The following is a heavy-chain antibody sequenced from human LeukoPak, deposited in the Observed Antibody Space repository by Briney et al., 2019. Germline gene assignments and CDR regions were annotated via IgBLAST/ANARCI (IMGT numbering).Heavy chain of an antibody. Sequence: ASVKVSCKASVYTLTSYGISWVRQAPGQGLEWMGWISAYNGNTNYAQKLQGRVTMTTDTSTSTAYMELRSLRSDDTAVYYCARDTPDDYSSGWYWLWFDPWGQGTLVTVSS. CDR2: ISAYNGNT. V-gene: IGHV1-18*01. D-gene: IGHD6-19*01. J-gene: IGHJ5*02. CDR1: VYTLTSYG. CDR3: ARDTPDDYSSGWYWLWFDP.